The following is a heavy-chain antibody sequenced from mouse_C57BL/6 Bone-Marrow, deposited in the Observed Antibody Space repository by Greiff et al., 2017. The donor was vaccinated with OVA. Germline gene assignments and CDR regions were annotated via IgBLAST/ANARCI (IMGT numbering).Heavy chain of an antibody. D-gene: IGHD2-3*01. V-gene: IGHV5-6*01. CDR1: GFTFSSYG. CDR3: ARQGYDGFAD. Sequence: EVQLVESGGDLVKPGGSLKLSCAASGFTFSSYGMSWVRQTPDQMLEWVAHISSGGSYTYSPDSVKGRFTISRDNAKNTLYLQIGRLKSEYTAMYYSARQGYDGFADWGQGTLVTVSA. CDR2: ISSGGSYT. J-gene: IGHJ3*01.